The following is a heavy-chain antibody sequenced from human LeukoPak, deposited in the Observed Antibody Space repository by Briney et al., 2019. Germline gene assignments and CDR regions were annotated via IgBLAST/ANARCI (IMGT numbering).Heavy chain of an antibody. J-gene: IGHJ4*02. V-gene: IGHV4-39*07. D-gene: IGHD2-15*01. Sequence: SETLSLTCTVSGGSISSSSYYWGWIRQPPGKGLEWIGTIYYRGTTYYNPSLKSRVTISVDTSKNQFSPKLSSVTAADTAVYYCARDFSGFCSGGSCRTYYFDHWGQGTLVTVSS. CDR3: ARDFSGFCSGGSCRTYYFDH. CDR1: GGSISSSSYY. CDR2: IYYRGTT.